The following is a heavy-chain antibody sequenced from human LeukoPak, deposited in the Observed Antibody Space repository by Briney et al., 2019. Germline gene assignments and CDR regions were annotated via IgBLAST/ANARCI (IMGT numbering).Heavy chain of an antibody. V-gene: IGHV1-2*02. CDR1: GYTFTGYY. CDR3: ASSPRSGSYAGFDY. Sequence: ASVKVSCKASGYTFTGYYIHWVRQAPGQGLEWMGWINPNSGGTNYAQKFRGRVTMTRDTSISTVYMELSRLRSDDTAEYYCASSPRSGSYAGFDYWGQGTLVTVSS. D-gene: IGHD1-26*01. J-gene: IGHJ4*02. CDR2: INPNSGGT.